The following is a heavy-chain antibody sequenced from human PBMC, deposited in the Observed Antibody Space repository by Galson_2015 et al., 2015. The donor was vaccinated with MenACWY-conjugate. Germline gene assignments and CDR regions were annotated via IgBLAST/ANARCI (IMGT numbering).Heavy chain of an antibody. CDR2: IKQDRSEK. CDR3: ARIAAAVTEHYFDY. J-gene: IGHJ4*02. Sequence: SLRLSCAASGFTFSNFWMSWVRQAPGKELEWVASIKQDRSEKYLVDSVKGRFTISRDNAENSLFLQMNSLRAEDTAVYYCARIAAAVTEHYFDYWGQGTLVTVSS. CDR1: GFTFSNFW. D-gene: IGHD6-13*01. V-gene: IGHV3-7*01.